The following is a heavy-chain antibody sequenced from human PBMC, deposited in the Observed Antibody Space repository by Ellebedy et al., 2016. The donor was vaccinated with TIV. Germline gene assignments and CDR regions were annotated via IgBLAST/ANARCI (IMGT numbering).Heavy chain of an antibody. CDR3: ARAPRYCSSTSCYGGPFDY. V-gene: IGHV1-18*01. J-gene: IGHJ4*02. D-gene: IGHD2-2*01. CDR2: ISAYNGNT. CDR1: GYTFTSYG. Sequence: AASVKVSCKASGYTFTSYGISWVRQAPGQGLEWMGWISAYNGNTNYAQKLQGRVTMTTDTSTSTAYMELRSLRSDDTAVYYCARAPRYCSSTSCYGGPFDYWGQGTLVTVSS.